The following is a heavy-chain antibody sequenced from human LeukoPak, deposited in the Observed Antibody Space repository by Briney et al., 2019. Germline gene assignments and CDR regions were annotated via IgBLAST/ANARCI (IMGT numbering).Heavy chain of an antibody. V-gene: IGHV3-30*04. J-gene: IGHJ4*02. CDR2: ISYDGSNK. D-gene: IGHD3-10*01. CDR1: GFTFSSYA. CDR3: ATLSRAYGSGSYLDY. Sequence: PGESQRLSCAASGFTFSSYAMHWVRQAPGKGLEWVAVISYDGSNKYYADSVKGRFTISRDNSKNTLYLQMNSLRAEDTAVYYCATLSRAYGSGSYLDYWGQGTLVTVSS.